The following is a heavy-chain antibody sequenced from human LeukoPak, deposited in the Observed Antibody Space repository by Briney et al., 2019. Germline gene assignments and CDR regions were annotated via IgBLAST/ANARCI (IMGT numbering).Heavy chain of an antibody. CDR3: ARPLPERLIEGPFDY. CDR2: IYPGDSDT. D-gene: IGHD2-21*01. J-gene: IGHJ4*02. CDR1: GYSFTSYW. V-gene: IGHV5-51*01. Sequence: GESLKISCKGSGYSFTSYWIGWVRQMPGKGLGWMGIIYPGDSDTRYSPSFQGQVTISADKSISTAYLQWSSLKASDTAMYYCARPLPERLIEGPFDYWGQGTLVTVSS.